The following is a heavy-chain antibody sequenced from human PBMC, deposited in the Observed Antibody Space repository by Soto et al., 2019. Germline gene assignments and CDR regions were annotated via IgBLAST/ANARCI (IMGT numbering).Heavy chain of an antibody. CDR3: ASDAQPKGVAAHGASDY. CDR2: INHNSGDT. J-gene: IGHJ4*02. Sequence: ASVKVSCKASGYTFTGYYMHWVRQAPGQGLDWMGWINHNSGDTNYAQKFQGWVTMTRDTSISTAYMELSSLRSDDTAVYYCASDAQPKGVAAHGASDYRGQGTLVTVSS. V-gene: IGHV1-2*04. D-gene: IGHD2-15*01. CDR1: GYTFTGYY.